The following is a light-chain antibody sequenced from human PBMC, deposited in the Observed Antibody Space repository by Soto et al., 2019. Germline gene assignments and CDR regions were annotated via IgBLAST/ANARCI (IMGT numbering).Light chain of an antibody. J-gene: IGKJ1*01. Sequence: EVVLTQSPATLSVSPGQRATLSCRASQSLRSNLAWFQHKRGQAPRLLIYGASTRATGIPARFSGSGYGTEFTLTISSLQSQDFPVYFCQQSNNWPPWTFGEGIKVEIQ. CDR1: QSLRSN. CDR3: QQSNNWPPWT. V-gene: IGKV3-15*01. CDR2: GAS.